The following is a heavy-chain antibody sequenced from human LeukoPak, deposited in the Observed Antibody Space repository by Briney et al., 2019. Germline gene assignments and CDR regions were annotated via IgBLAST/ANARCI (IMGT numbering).Heavy chain of an antibody. Sequence: GGSLRLSCAASGFTLSSYAMSWVRQAPGKGLEWVSATSSSDAGTYYAESVRGRFTISRDNSKNTLFLQMNSLRSDDTAVYYCARSPMVRGVIRYYYMDVWGKGTTVTISS. V-gene: IGHV3-23*01. CDR3: ARSPMVRGVIRYYYMDV. CDR2: TSSSDAGT. J-gene: IGHJ6*03. D-gene: IGHD3-10*01. CDR1: GFTLSSYA.